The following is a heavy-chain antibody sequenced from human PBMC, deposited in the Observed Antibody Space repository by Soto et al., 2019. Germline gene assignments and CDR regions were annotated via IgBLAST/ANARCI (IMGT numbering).Heavy chain of an antibody. V-gene: IGHV4-30-4*01. J-gene: IGHJ5*02. CDR3: ARDHGGTYANGFAP. CDR2: IYYSGST. Sequence: SETLSLTCTVSGGSISSGDYYWSWIRQPPGKGLEWIGYIYYSGSTYYNPSLKSRVTISVDTPKNQFSLKLSSVTAADTAVYYGARDHGGTYANGFAPWAGEHLVPV. CDR1: GGSISSGDYY. D-gene: IGHD2-15*01.